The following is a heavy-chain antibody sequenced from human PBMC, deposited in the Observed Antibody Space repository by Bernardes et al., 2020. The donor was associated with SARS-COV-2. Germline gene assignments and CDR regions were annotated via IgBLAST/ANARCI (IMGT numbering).Heavy chain of an antibody. J-gene: IGHJ5*02. CDR2: VYHSGST. CDR3: ARVKGCTSTSCYEGWFDP. Sequence: SETLSLTCAVSGGSISNSYWWSWVRQPPGKGLEWIGEVYHSGSTNYNPSLKSRVTFSVDKSKNQFSLNLRSVTAADTAVYFCARVKGCTSTSCYEGWFDPWGQGTLVTVSS. V-gene: IGHV4-4*02. CDR1: GGSISNSYW. D-gene: IGHD2-2*01.